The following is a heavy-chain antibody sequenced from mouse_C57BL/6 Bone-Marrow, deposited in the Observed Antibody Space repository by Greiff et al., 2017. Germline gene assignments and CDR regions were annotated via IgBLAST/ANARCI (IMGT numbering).Heavy chain of an antibody. CDR1: GFTFSSYA. V-gene: IGHV5-4*03. D-gene: IGHD2-3*01. CDR3: ARALYDGYQSSFDY. J-gene: IGHJ2*01. CDR2: ISDGGSYT. Sequence: EVMLVESGGGLVKPGGSLKLSCAASGFTFSSYAMSWVRQTPEKRLEWVATISDGGSYTYYPDNVKGRFTISRDNAKNNLYLQMSHLKSEDTAMYYCARALYDGYQSSFDYWGQGTTLTVSS.